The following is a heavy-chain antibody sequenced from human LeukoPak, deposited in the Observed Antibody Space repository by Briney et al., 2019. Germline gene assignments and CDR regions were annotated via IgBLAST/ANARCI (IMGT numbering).Heavy chain of an antibody. CDR1: GYNFMDSY. CDR3: ARESIVGATGLDY. CDR2: INAGNGNT. J-gene: IGHJ4*02. Sequence: ASVKVFCKASGYNFMDSYIHWVRQAPGQGLEWVGWINAGNGNTKYSQKFQGRVTITRDTSASTAYMELSSLRSEDTAVYYCARESIVGATGLDYWGQGTLVTVSS. D-gene: IGHD1-26*01. V-gene: IGHV1-3*01.